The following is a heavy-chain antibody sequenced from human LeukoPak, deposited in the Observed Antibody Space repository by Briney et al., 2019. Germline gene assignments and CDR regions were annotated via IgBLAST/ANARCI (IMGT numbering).Heavy chain of an antibody. Sequence: SQTLSLTCTVSGGSISSGSYYWSWIRQPAGKGLEWIGRIYTSGSTNYNPSLKSRVTISVDTSKNQFSLKLSSVTAADTAVYYCAGEFLGRSGYDPGNFDYWGQGTLVTVSS. D-gene: IGHD5-12*01. J-gene: IGHJ4*02. V-gene: IGHV4-61*02. CDR1: GGSISSGSYY. CDR3: AGEFLGRSGYDPGNFDY. CDR2: IYTSGST.